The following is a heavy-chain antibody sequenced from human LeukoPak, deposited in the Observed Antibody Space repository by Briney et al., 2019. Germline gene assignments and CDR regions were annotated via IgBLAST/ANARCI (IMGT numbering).Heavy chain of an antibody. CDR1: GDSITSYY. Sequence: SETLSLTCTVSGDSITSYYWSWIRQAPGKGLEWIGYIFYSGSTDYNPSLKSRVTISVDTSKKQFSLKLTSVTAADTAVYYCARERAYGWEPLPRYFNLWGRGTLVTVSS. D-gene: IGHD1-26*01. CDR3: ARERAYGWEPLPRYFNL. V-gene: IGHV4-59*12. CDR2: IFYSGST. J-gene: IGHJ2*01.